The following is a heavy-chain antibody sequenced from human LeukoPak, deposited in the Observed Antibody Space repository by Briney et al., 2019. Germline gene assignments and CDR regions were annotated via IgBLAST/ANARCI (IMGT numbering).Heavy chain of an antibody. D-gene: IGHD3-22*01. Sequence: GGSLRLSCAASGFTVSSNYMSWVRQAPGKGLEWVSVIYSGGSTYYADSVKGRFTISRDNSKNTLYLQMNSLRAEDTAVYYCARVGSSGYYVGWYFDYWGQGTLVTVSS. J-gene: IGHJ4*02. V-gene: IGHV3-53*01. CDR1: GFTVSSNY. CDR3: ARVGSSGYYVGWYFDY. CDR2: IYSGGST.